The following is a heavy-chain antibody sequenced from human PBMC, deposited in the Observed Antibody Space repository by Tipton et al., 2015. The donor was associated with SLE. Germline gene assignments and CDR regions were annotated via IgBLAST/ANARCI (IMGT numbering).Heavy chain of an antibody. Sequence: TLSLTCAVYGGSFSGYYWSWIRQPPGKGLEWIGYIYYSGSTYYNPSLKSRVTISVDTSKNQFSLKLSSVTAADTAVYYCARGLPPDYDFWSGYYDAFDIWGQGKMVTVSS. V-gene: IGHV4-59*01. CDR1: GGSFSGYY. CDR3: ARGLPPDYDFWSGYYDAFDI. J-gene: IGHJ3*02. CDR2: IYYSGST. D-gene: IGHD3-3*01.